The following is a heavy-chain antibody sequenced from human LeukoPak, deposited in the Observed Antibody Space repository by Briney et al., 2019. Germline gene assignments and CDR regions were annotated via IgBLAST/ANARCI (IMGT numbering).Heavy chain of an antibody. CDR1: GFTFSSYA. CDR2: ISDSGGST. Sequence: GGSLRLSCAASGFTFSSYAMSWVRQAPGKGLEWVSTISDSGGSTYYADSLKGRFTITRDNYKNTLYLQMNSLRAEDTAVYYCAKVDYYDSSGNYPNWFDPWGQGTLVTVSS. V-gene: IGHV3-23*01. D-gene: IGHD3-22*01. CDR3: AKVDYYDSSGNYPNWFDP. J-gene: IGHJ5*02.